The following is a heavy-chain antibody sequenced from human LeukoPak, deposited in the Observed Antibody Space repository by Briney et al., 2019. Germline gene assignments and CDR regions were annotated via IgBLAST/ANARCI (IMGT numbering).Heavy chain of an antibody. CDR2: IYYSGST. J-gene: IGHJ6*03. CDR3: ARTIHYYDSSGYYYYYYYMDV. V-gene: IGHV4-39*07. CDR1: GGSISSSSYS. Sequence: SETLSLTCIVSGGSISSSSYSWGWIRQPPGKELEWIGSIYYSGSTYYNPSLKSQVTISVDTSKNQFSLKLSSVTAADTAVYYCARTIHYYDSSGYYYYYYYMDVWGKGTTVTISS. D-gene: IGHD3-22*01.